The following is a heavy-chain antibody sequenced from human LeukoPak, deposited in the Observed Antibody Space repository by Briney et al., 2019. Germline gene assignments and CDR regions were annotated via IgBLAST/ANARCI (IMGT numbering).Heavy chain of an antibody. Sequence: SETLSLTCAAYGGSFSGYYWTWIRQPPGKGLEWIGEINHRGNTNYNPSLESRVAISADTSKNHFSLNLSSVTAADTAVYYCARGRYDRRGSYDLVQTKAFDYWGQGTLVTVSP. J-gene: IGHJ4*02. D-gene: IGHD3-22*01. CDR2: INHRGNT. CDR3: ARGRYDRRGSYDLVQTKAFDY. V-gene: IGHV4-34*01. CDR1: GGSFSGYY.